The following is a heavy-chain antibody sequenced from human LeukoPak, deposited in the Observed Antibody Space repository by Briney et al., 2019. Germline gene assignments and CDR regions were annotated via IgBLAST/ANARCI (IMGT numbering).Heavy chain of an antibody. CDR1: GFTLSEYY. D-gene: IGHD1-14*01. CDR2: ISSSSSNT. CDR3: GKAGTTWQFDY. V-gene: IGHV3-11*06. Sequence: GRSLRLSCATSGFTLSEYYTNWIRPAPGKGLGGVSYISSSSSNTDYAGSVKGRFNISRDNAKNSLYLQMNRQRAEDTAVYWWGKAGTTWQFDYWGQGTLVTVSS. J-gene: IGHJ4*02.